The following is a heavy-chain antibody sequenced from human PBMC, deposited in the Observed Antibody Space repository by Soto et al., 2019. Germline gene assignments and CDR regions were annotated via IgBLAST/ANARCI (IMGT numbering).Heavy chain of an antibody. Sequence: EHQSVTCTGACARISSSSYYLGWIRQPPGKGLEWIGSIYYSGSTYYNPSLKSRVTISVDTSKNQFSLKLSSVTAADTAVYYFARQGGIAVAGPSYWGQGTLVT. V-gene: IGHV4-39*01. CDR3: ARQGGIAVAGPSY. CDR2: IYYSGST. CDR1: CARISSSSYY. J-gene: IGHJ4*02. D-gene: IGHD6-19*01.